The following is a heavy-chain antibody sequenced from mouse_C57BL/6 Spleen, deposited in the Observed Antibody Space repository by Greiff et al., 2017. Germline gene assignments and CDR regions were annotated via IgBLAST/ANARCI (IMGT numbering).Heavy chain of an antibody. CDR2: IWSGGST. CDR3: ATNYYGSSRYYFDY. Sequence: VQLQESGPGLVQPSQSLSITCTVSGFSLTSYGVHWVRQSPGKGLEWLGVIWSGGSTDYNAAFISRLSISKDNSKSQVFFKMNSLQADDTAIYYCATNYYGSSRYYFDYWGQGTTLTVSS. CDR1: GFSLTSYG. D-gene: IGHD1-1*01. J-gene: IGHJ2*01. V-gene: IGHV2-2*01.